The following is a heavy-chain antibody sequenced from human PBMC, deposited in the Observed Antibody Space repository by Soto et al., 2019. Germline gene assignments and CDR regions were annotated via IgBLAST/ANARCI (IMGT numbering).Heavy chain of an antibody. Sequence: TSETLSLTCAVYGGSFSGYDWSWIRQPPGKGLEWIGEINHSGSTNYNPSLKSRATLSVDTSKNQFSLRLSAVTAADSAVYFCAALLGHCSGGTCFFRWFDPWGQGSLVTVSS. D-gene: IGHD2-15*01. CDR1: GGSFSGYD. CDR3: AALLGHCSGGTCFFRWFDP. J-gene: IGHJ5*02. V-gene: IGHV4-34*01. CDR2: INHSGST.